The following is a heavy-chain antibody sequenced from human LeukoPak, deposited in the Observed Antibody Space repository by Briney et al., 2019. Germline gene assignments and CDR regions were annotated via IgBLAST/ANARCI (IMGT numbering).Heavy chain of an antibody. CDR1: GGFFSGYY. CDR2: INHSGST. Sequence: PSETLSLTCAVYGGFFSGYYWSWIRQPPGKGLEWIGEINHSGSTNYNPSLKSRVTISVDTSKNQFSLKLSSVTAADTAVYYCARARADAFDIWGQGTMVTVSS. J-gene: IGHJ3*02. V-gene: IGHV4-34*01. CDR3: ARARADAFDI.